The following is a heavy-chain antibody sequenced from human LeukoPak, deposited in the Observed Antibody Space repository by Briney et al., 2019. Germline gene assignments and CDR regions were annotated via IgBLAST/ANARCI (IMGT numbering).Heavy chain of an antibody. V-gene: IGHV3-11*06. CDR2: TSSSSSYT. J-gene: IGHJ4*02. CDR1: AFSPSNYY. Sequence: GGSLRLSCVAAAFSPSNYYMSCVRHPPGKGLEWVSYTSSSSSYTNYADSVKGRFTISRDNAKNSLYLQMNSLRAEDTAVYYCARDIGGEGYDFDYWGQGTLVTVSS. CDR3: ARDIGGEGYDFDY. D-gene: IGHD5-12*01.